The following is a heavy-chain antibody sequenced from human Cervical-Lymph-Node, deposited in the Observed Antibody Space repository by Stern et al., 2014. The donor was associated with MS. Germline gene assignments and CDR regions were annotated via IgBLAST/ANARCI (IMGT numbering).Heavy chain of an antibody. D-gene: IGHD2-15*01. J-gene: IGHJ4*02. V-gene: IGHV4-59*01. CDR2: IYQAGRF. CDR1: GGSLRSYY. CDR3: AREGEYCSGSRCYPFLDY. Sequence: QLQLQESGPGLVKPSETLSLTCTVSGGSLRSYYWNWIRQAPGKGLEWLGFIYQAGRFSYIPSLSSRVAMSVDTSKNQFSLTVSSVTAADTAVYYCAREGEYCSGSRCYPFLDYWGQGTLVTVSS.